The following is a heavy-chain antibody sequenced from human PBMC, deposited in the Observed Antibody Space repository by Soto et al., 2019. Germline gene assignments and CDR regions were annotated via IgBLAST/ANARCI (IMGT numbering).Heavy chain of an antibody. CDR1: GGSISSSSYF. CDR3: ARHPSDFWFDP. CDR2: IYYSGST. Sequence: QLQLQESGPGLVKPSETLSLTCSVSGGSISSSSYFWGWIRQPPGKGLEWVGGIYYSGSTSYNPALRSRVTVSVDTSKNQFSLKLSSVTAADTAVYYCARHPSDFWFDPWGQGSLVTVSS. D-gene: IGHD2-21*02. V-gene: IGHV4-39*01. J-gene: IGHJ5*02.